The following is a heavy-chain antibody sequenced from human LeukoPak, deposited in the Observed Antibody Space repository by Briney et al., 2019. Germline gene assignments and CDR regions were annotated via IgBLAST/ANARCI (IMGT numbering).Heavy chain of an antibody. CDR2: FYHSGGI. V-gene: IGHV4-4*02. Sequence: PSETLSLTCAVSGDSVTTTNWWSWVRQPPGKGLEWIGQFYHSGGINYSPSLKNPVTMSVDKSKNHFYLKLTSVTAADTAVYFCARDKSTIDSRIGYFDLWGRGTLVTVSS. CDR3: ARDKSTIDSRIGYFDL. J-gene: IGHJ2*01. D-gene: IGHD3-9*01. CDR1: GDSVTTTNW.